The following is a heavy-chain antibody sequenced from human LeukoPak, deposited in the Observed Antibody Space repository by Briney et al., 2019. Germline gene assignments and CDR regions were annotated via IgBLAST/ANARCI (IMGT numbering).Heavy chain of an antibody. D-gene: IGHD3-3*01. CDR3: ARDHLANLASRLFDP. Sequence: SETLSLTCTVSGYSISSGYFWGWIRQPPGKGLECIGTIYHSGSTYYNPSLKSRVTISVDTSKNQFSLKLSSVTAADTAVYYCARDHLANLASRLFDPWGQGTLVTVSS. CDR1: GYSISSGYF. V-gene: IGHV4-38-2*02. CDR2: IYHSGST. J-gene: IGHJ5*02.